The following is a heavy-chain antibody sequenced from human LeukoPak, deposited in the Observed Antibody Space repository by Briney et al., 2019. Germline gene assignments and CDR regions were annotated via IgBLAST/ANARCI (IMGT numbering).Heavy chain of an antibody. CDR3: ARRGGHGGSFDY. D-gene: IGHD2-15*01. J-gene: IGHJ4*02. Sequence: SETLSLTCTVSGGSISSYYWSWIRQPPGKGLEWIGYIYYSGSGSTNYNPSPKSRVTISVDTSKNQFSLKLSSVTAADTAVYYCARRGGHGGSFDYWGQGTLVTVSS. CDR1: GGSISSYY. CDR2: IYYSGSGST. V-gene: IGHV4-59*08.